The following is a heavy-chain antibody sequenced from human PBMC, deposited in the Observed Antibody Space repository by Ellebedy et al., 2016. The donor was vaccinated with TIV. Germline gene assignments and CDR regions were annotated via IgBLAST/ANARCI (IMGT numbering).Heavy chain of an antibody. J-gene: IGHJ6*02. D-gene: IGHD4-17*01. CDR1: GFTFSSYA. CDR2: ISNTGSRT. V-gene: IGHV3-23*01. CDR3: AKDKVFGDSKWEIDV. Sequence: PGGSLRLSCAASGFTFSSYAMSWVRQAPGKGLEWVSTISNTGSRTYYADSVEGRFIISRDNSKKTLYLQMNSLRAEDKAVYYCAKDKVFGDSKWEIDVWGQGTTVTVSS.